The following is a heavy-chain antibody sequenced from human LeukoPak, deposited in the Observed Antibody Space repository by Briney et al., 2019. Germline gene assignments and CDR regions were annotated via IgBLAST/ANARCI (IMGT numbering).Heavy chain of an antibody. Sequence: PSQTLSLTCAVSGGSISSGGYSWSWIRQPPGKGLEWIGYIYHSGSTYYNPSLKSRVTISVDRSKNQFSLKLSSVTAADTAVYYCARAPLNDFWSGYLFGYYYYGMDVWGQGTTVTVSS. CDR1: GGSISSGGYS. CDR2: IYHSGST. CDR3: ARAPLNDFWSGYLFGYYYYGMDV. J-gene: IGHJ6*02. D-gene: IGHD3-3*01. V-gene: IGHV4-30-2*01.